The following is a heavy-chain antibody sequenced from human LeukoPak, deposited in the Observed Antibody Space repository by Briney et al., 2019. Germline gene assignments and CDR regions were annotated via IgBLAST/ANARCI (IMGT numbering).Heavy chain of an antibody. CDR2: ITADGTNK. CDR1: GFTFSSYE. CDR3: AREVEWELPDY. J-gene: IGHJ4*02. V-gene: IGHV3-48*03. D-gene: IGHD1-26*01. Sequence: PGGSLRLSCAASGFTFSSYEMNWVRQAPGKGLEWVSYITADGTNKYDSDSVKGRLTISRDNAKNSLYLQMNSLRVDDTAIYYCAREVEWELPDYWGRGTLVTVSS.